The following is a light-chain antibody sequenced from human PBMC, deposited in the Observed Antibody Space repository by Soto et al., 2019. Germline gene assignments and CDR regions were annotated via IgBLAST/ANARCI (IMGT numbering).Light chain of an antibody. Sequence: QSALTQPASVSGSPGQSITISCTGTSSDVGGSNFVSWYQQHPGKVPKLMIYEVSNRPSGVSNRFSGSKSGNTASLTISGLQADDEADYYCSSSSRTSTIFGGGTKVTVL. J-gene: IGLJ2*01. CDR3: SSSSRTSTI. CDR1: SSDVGGSNF. CDR2: EVS. V-gene: IGLV2-14*01.